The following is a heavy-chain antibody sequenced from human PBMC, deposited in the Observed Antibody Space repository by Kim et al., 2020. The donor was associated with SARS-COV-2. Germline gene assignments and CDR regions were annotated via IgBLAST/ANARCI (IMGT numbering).Heavy chain of an antibody. J-gene: IGHJ4*02. CDR2: INPNSGGT. CDR1: GYTFTAYY. Sequence: ASVKVSCKASGYTFTAYYLHWVRQAPGQGLEWMGRINPNSGGTNYAQKFQGRVTMTRDTSISTVYMELSRLRSDDTAVYYCALPPEPGIAAAGTVYWGQG. D-gene: IGHD6-13*01. V-gene: IGHV1-2*06. CDR3: ALPPEPGIAAAGTVY.